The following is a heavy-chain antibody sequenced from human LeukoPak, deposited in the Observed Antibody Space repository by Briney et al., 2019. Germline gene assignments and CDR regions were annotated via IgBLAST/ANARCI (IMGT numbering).Heavy chain of an antibody. CDR2: INSGGGSK. D-gene: IGHD1-1*01. CDR1: GFIFSNHA. Sequence: QSGGSLRLSCAASGFIFSNHAMNWVRQAPGKGLEWVAGINSGGGSKYYTDSVKGRFTISRDNSRNTLYLQMSSLRADDSALYVCAKDLSFKYNYFDDWGQGALVTVSS. J-gene: IGHJ4*02. V-gene: IGHV3-23*01. CDR3: AKDLSFKYNYFDD.